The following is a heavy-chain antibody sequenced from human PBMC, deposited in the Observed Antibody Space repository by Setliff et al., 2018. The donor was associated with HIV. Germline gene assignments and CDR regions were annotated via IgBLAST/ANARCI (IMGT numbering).Heavy chain of an antibody. D-gene: IGHD2-15*01. CDR1: GYTFNGYF. Sequence: WASVKVSCKASGYTFNGYFIHWVRQAPGQGLEWMGWINTFSGGANYVQRFQGRVTMTSDTSINTAYMELRRLRSADTAVYYCARRMDSVVVVPATGVDYWGQGTLVTVSS. CDR3: ARRMDSVVVVPATGVDY. V-gene: IGHV1-2*02. CDR2: INTFSGGA. J-gene: IGHJ4*02.